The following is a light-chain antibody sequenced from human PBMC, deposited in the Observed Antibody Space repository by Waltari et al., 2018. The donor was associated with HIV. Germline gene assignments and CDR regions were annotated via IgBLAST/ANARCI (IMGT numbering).Light chain of an antibody. CDR1: NLGEKY. V-gene: IGLV3-1*01. CDR2: QDS. CDR3: QAWDTITPV. J-gene: IGLJ2*01. Sequence: SYELTQTPSVSVSPGQTASILCSGDNLGEKYAAWYQQKPGQSPILVIYQDSKRPSGIPERFSGSNSGKTATLTISETQAMDEADYYCQAWDTITPVFGGGTKLTIL.